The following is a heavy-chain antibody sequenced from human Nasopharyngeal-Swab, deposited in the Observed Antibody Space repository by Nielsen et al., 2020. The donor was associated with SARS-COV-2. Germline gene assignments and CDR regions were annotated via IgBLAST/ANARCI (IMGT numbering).Heavy chain of an antibody. CDR1: GFSFSTHA. CDR2: IDAGGGNT. D-gene: IGHD1-26*01. CDR3: ARTDSGSYAAYFDY. V-gene: IGHV3-23*01. J-gene: IGHJ4*02. Sequence: GESLKISCAASGFSFSTHAMTWVRQAPGKGLEWVSTIDAGGGNTWYADSVKGRFTISRDNSKNTLYLQMDSLRPEDTAVYYCARTDSGSYAAYFDYWGQGTQVTVSS.